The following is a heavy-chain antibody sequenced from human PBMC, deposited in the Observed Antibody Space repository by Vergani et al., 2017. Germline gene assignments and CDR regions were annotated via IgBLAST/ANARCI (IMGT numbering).Heavy chain of an antibody. CDR3: ARLGLLRELDY. J-gene: IGHJ4*02. V-gene: IGHV5-51*01. Sequence: VLLVQSGAAVKQPGESLKISCKGSGYSFTSNWIGWVRQRPGKGLAWMGIIYPGGSETRYSPSFQGLVTISDDKSSSTADLQWRSLKAADTAMYYCARLGLLRELDYGSQGTLATVSS. CDR1: GYSFTSNW. D-gene: IGHD3-16*01. CDR2: IYPGGSET.